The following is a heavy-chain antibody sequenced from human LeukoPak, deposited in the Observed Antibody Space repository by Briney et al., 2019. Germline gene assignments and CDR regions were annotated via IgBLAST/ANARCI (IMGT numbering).Heavy chain of an antibody. Sequence: EGFLRLSCSASGFTFSSYAMHWVRQAPGKGLEYVSAITSNGGSTYYADSVKGRFTISRDTSKNTLYLQMSSLRAEDTAVYYCTYGDATFDYWGQGTLVTVSS. J-gene: IGHJ4*02. CDR3: TYGDATFDY. V-gene: IGHV3-64D*06. CDR2: ITSNGGST. D-gene: IGHD4-17*01. CDR1: GFTFSSYA.